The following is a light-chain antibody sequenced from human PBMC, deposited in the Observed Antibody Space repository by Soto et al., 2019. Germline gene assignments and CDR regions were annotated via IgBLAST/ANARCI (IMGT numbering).Light chain of an antibody. CDR1: QTVSRY. CDR2: YAS. CDR3: QQRSTWPLFT. J-gene: IGKJ4*01. V-gene: IGKV3-11*01. Sequence: VLTQSPATLFLSPGERATLSCRASQTVSRYLAWYQQKPGQAPRLLIYYASNRATGIPARFSGRGSGTDYTLTISSLETEDFAVYYCQQRSTWPLFTFGGGTKVEI.